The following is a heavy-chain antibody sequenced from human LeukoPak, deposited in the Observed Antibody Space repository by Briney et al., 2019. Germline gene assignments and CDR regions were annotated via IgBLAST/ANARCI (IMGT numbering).Heavy chain of an antibody. Sequence: GRSLRLSCAASGFTFSSYAMHWVRQAPGKGLEWVAVISYDGSNKYYADSVKGRFTISRDNSKNTLYLQMNSLRAEDTAVYYCARDDCSGGSCFGYWGQGTLVTVSS. CDR2: ISYDGSNK. CDR3: ARDDCSGGSCFGY. V-gene: IGHV3-30*04. J-gene: IGHJ4*02. CDR1: GFTFSSYA. D-gene: IGHD2-15*01.